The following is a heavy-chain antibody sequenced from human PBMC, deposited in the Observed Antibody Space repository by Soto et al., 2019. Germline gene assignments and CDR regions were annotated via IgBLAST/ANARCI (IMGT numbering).Heavy chain of an antibody. CDR2: ISGSGGST. Sequence: EVQLLESGGGLVQPGGSLRLSCAASGFTFSSYAMSWVRQAPGKGLEWVSAISGSGGSTYYADSVKGRFTISRDNSKNTLYLQMNSLRAEDTAVYYCAKDLSTHYYDSSGYWENWGQGTLVTVSS. D-gene: IGHD3-22*01. CDR1: GFTFSSYA. CDR3: AKDLSTHYYDSSGYWEN. V-gene: IGHV3-23*01. J-gene: IGHJ4*02.